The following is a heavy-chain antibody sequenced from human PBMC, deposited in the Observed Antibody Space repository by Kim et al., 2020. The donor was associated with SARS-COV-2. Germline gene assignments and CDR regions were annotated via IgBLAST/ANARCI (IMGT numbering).Heavy chain of an antibody. Sequence: SETLSLTCTVSGGSISSSSYYWGWIRQPPGKGLEWIGSIYYSGSTYYNPSLKSRVTISVDTSKNQFSLKLSSVTAADTAVYYCARDSIAARWGFGYLVAHNWFDPWGQGTLVTVSS. D-gene: IGHD6-6*01. CDR1: GGSISSSSYY. V-gene: IGHV4-39*07. CDR2: IYYSGST. CDR3: ARDSIAARWGFGYLVAHNWFDP. J-gene: IGHJ5*02.